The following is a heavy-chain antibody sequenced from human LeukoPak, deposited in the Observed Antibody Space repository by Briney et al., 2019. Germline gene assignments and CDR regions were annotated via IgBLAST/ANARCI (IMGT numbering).Heavy chain of an antibody. CDR2: FDPEDGET. V-gene: IGHV1-24*01. J-gene: IGHJ4*02. CDR1: GYTLTELS. Sequence: ASVKVSCKVSGYTLTELSMHWVRQAPGKGLEWMGGFDPEDGETIYAQKFQGRVTMTEDTSTDTAYMELSSLRSEDTAVYYCATQSYYYDSSGQGYWGQGTLVTVSS. CDR3: ATQSYYYDSSGQGY. D-gene: IGHD3-22*01.